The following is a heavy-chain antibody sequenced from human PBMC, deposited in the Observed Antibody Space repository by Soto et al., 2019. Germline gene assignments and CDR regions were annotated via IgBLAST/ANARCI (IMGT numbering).Heavy chain of an antibody. Sequence: SETLSLTCTVSGGSISSGDYYWSWIRQPPGKGLEWIGYIYYSGSTYYNPSLKSRVTISVDTSKNQFSLKLSSVTAADTAVYYCARGRGIAVAGLYGMDVWGQGTTVTVSS. CDR2: IYYSGST. D-gene: IGHD6-19*01. CDR1: GGSISSGDYY. V-gene: IGHV4-30-4*01. J-gene: IGHJ6*02. CDR3: ARGRGIAVAGLYGMDV.